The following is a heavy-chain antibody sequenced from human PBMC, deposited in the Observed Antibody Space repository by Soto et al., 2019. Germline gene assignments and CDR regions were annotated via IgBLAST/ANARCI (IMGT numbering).Heavy chain of an antibody. V-gene: IGHV4-34*01. CDR2: INHSGST. CDR1: GGSFSGYY. CDR3: ARVINWGLDY. J-gene: IGHJ4*02. Sequence: SETLSLTCAVYGGSFSGYYWSWIRQPPGKGLEWIGEINHSGSTIYNPSLKSRVTISVDTSKNQFSLKLSSVTAADTAVYFCARVINWGLDYGGQGTLVTVSS. D-gene: IGHD7-27*01.